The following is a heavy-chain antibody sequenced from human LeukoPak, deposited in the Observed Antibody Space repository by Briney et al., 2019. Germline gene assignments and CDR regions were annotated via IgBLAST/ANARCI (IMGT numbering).Heavy chain of an antibody. CDR3: ATYTHSMIVDAFDI. CDR2: FDPEDGET. CDR1: GYTLTELS. V-gene: IGHV1-24*01. D-gene: IGHD3-22*01. J-gene: IGHJ3*02. Sequence: PWASVKVSCKVSGYTLTELSMHWVRQAPGKGLEWMGGFDPEDGETIYAQKFQGRVTMTEDTSTDTAYMELSSLRSEDTAVYYCATYTHSMIVDAFDIWGQGTMVTVSS.